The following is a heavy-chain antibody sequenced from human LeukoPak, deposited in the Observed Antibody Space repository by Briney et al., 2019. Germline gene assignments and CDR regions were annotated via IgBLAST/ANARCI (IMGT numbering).Heavy chain of an antibody. CDR1: GGSISSGGYY. D-gene: IGHD1-26*01. Sequence: SQTLSLTCTVSGGSISSGGYYWSWIRQHPGKGLEWIGYIYYSGSTYYNPSLKSRVTISVDTSKNQFSLKLSSVTAADTAAYYCARDRYSGSYYDYWGQGTLVTVSS. CDR3: ARDRYSGSYYDY. CDR2: IYYSGST. J-gene: IGHJ4*02. V-gene: IGHV4-31*03.